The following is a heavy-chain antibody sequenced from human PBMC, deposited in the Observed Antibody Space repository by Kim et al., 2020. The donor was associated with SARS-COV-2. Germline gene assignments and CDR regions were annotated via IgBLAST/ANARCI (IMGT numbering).Heavy chain of an antibody. D-gene: IGHD3-22*01. V-gene: IGHV3-23*01. J-gene: IGHJ3*02. CDR2: ISGSGGST. Sequence: GGSLRLSCAASGFTFSSYAMSWVRQAPGKGLEWVSAISGSGGSTYYADSVKGRFTSSRDNSKNTLYLQMNSLRAEDTAVYYCAKEYYDSSGYYEDAFDIWGQGTMVTVSS. CDR3: AKEYYDSSGYYEDAFDI. CDR1: GFTFSSYA.